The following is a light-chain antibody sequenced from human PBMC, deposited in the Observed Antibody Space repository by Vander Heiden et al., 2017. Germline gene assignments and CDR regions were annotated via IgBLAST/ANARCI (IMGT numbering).Light chain of an antibody. Sequence: DIVMTQSPDSLAVSLGERATINCESSQSVLYSSNNKNHLAWYQQKPGQPPKLLIYWASTRESGVPDRFSGSGSGTDFTLTISSLQAEDVAVYYCQQYYSAPITFGHGTRLEIK. V-gene: IGKV4-1*01. J-gene: IGKJ5*01. CDR1: QSVLYSSNNKNH. CDR2: WAS. CDR3: QQYYSAPIT.